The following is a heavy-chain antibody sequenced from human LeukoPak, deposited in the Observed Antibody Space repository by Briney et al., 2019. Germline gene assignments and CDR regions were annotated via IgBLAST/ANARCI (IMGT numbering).Heavy chain of an antibody. CDR2: INPNSGGT. CDR1: GYTFTGYY. CDR3: ARVEEQLADY. Sequence: ASVKVSCKASGYTFTGYYVHWVRQAPGQGLEWMGWINPNSGGTNYAQKFQGRVTMTTDTSTSTAYMELRSLRSDDTAVYYCARVEEQLADYWGQGTLVTVSS. J-gene: IGHJ4*02. V-gene: IGHV1-2*02. D-gene: IGHD6-6*01.